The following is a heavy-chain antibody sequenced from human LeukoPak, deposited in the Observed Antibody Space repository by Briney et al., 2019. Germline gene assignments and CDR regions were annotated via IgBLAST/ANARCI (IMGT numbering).Heavy chain of an antibody. V-gene: IGHV1-2*02. CDR3: AKSRGYYDTGASDS. CDR1: GYKFTDNY. J-gene: IGHJ4*02. CDR2: INPNSGDT. D-gene: IGHD3-22*01. Sequence: ASVKVSCKASGYKFTDNYLHWVRQAPGQGLEWLAWINPNSGDTKFEQKFQGRLTLTRDTSISTAYLELTGLIFDDTAVYYCAKSRGYYDTGASDSWGQGTLVTVSS.